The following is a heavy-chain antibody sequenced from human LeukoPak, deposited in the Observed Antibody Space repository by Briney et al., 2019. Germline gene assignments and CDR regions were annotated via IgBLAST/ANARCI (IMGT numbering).Heavy chain of an antibody. CDR1: GGTFNSYA. V-gene: IGHV1-69*04. CDR2: IIPILGIA. Sequence: EASVKVSCKASGGTFNSYAISWVRQAPGQGLEWMGRIIPILGIANYAQKFQGRVTITADKSTSTAYMELSSLRSEDTAVYYCARAPTVYLAWFDPWGQGTLVTVSS. D-gene: IGHD3-9*01. J-gene: IGHJ5*02. CDR3: ARAPTVYLAWFDP.